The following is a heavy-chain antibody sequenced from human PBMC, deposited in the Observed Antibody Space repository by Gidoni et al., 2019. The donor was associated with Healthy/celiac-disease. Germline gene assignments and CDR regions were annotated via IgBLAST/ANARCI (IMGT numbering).Heavy chain of an antibody. Sequence: QVQLVQSGAEVKKPWASVQVSCQASVSTFTGYYMHWVRQAPGQGLEWMGWIKPNSGGTNYAQKFQGRVTMNRDTSSSTAYMELSRRRSDDTAGYYCARGWGSYSRDYWGQGTLVTVSS. J-gene: IGHJ4*02. CDR2: IKPNSGGT. CDR1: VSTFTGYY. D-gene: IGHD1-26*01. CDR3: ARGWGSYSRDY. V-gene: IGHV1-2*02.